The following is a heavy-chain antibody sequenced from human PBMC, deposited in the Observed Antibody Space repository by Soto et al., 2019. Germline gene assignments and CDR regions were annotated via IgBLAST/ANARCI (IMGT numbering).Heavy chain of an antibody. D-gene: IGHD5-12*01. V-gene: IGHV3-30-3*01. Sequence: QVQLVESGGGVVQPGRSLRLSCAASGFTFSSYAMHWVRQAPGKGLEWVAVISYDGSNKYYADSVKGRFTISRDNYKNTLYLQMNSLRAEDTAVYYCARATSYYYGMDVWGQGTTVTVSS. CDR3: ARATSYYYGMDV. J-gene: IGHJ6*02. CDR2: ISYDGSNK. CDR1: GFTFSSYA.